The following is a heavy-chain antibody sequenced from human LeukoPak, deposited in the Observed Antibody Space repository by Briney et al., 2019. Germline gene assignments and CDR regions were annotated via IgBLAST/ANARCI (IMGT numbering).Heavy chain of an antibody. V-gene: IGHV1-8*01. J-gene: IGHJ4*02. CDR3: TRGSLSGSSRDY. CDR2: MNPNTGDT. Sequence: ASVKVSFKASGYTFTVYDINWVRQATGQGLEWMGWMNPNTGDTGYAQKLQGRVTMTRNTSIDTAYMELSGLRSEDTAVYYCTRGSLSGSSRDYWGQGTLVTVSS. D-gene: IGHD1-26*01. CDR1: GYTFTVYD.